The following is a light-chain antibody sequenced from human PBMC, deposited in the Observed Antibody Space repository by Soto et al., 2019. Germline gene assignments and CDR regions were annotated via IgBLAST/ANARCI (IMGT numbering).Light chain of an antibody. CDR1: SRDVGGYNS. V-gene: IGLV2-14*01. CDR3: ATWDGSLPGEV. CDR2: EVT. J-gene: IGLJ2*01. Sequence: QSALTQPASVSGSPGQSITISCTGTSRDVGGYNSVSWYQQHPGKAPKLMIYEVTNRPSGVSNRFSGSKSGTSGTLDITGLQTGDEADYYCATWDGSLPGEVFGGGTKLTVL.